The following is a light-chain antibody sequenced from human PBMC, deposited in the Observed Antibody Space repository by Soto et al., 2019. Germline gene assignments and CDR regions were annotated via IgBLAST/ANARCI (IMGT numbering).Light chain of an antibody. CDR3: QQRGNLPWT. J-gene: IGKJ1*01. Sequence: DIVFTQSPATLALSPGQRATLPCRASQKISSYLAWYQQKPGQAPRLRIYDASNRATGIPVRFSGSGSGTDYTLTVSSLEPEDFAVYYCQQRGNLPWTFGQGTKV. CDR2: DAS. V-gene: IGKV3-11*01. CDR1: QKISSY.